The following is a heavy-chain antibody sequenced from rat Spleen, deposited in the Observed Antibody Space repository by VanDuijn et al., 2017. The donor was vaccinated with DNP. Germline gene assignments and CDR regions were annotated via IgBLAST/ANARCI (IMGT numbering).Heavy chain of an antibody. V-gene: IGHV5S13*01. Sequence: EVQLVESGGDLVQPGRSLKLSCVVSGFTFSNYAMAWVRQAPTKGLEWVASISTGGGNTYYRDSVKGRFTISRDNAKNTQYLQMDSLRSEDTATYYCARHVLPLRVWDYWGQGVMVTVSS. D-gene: IGHD4-1*01. CDR3: ARHVLPLRVWDY. CDR2: ISTGGGNT. CDR1: GFTFSNYA. J-gene: IGHJ2*01.